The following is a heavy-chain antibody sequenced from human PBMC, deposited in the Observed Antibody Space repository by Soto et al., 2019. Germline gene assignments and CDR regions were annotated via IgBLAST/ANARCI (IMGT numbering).Heavy chain of an antibody. CDR3: ARSGLIGYCSSTSCSLNWFDP. J-gene: IGHJ5*02. CDR1: GDTFTSYY. V-gene: IGHV1-46*01. Sequence: ASVKVSCKAPGDTFTSYYMHWVRQAPGHGLEWMGVINPNGGSTRFAQKFQGRVTITADESTSTAYMELSSLRSEDTAVYYCARSGLIGYCSSTSCSLNWFDPWGQGTLVTVSS. D-gene: IGHD2-2*01. CDR2: INPNGGST.